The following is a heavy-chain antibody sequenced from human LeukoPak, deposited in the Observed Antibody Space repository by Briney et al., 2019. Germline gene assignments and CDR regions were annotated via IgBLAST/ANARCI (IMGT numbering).Heavy chain of an antibody. CDR2: INSDGSYT. D-gene: IGHD3-22*01. Sequence: GGSLRLSCAASGFTFSDYYMSWIRQAPGKGLEWVSGINSDGSYTRYADSVKGRFTISGDNSKNTLYLQMNSLRAEDTAVYYCAKHDYYDSSGYYAIFDYWGQGTLVTVSS. CDR1: GFTFSDYY. J-gene: IGHJ4*02. CDR3: AKHDYYDSSGYYAIFDY. V-gene: IGHV3-11*03.